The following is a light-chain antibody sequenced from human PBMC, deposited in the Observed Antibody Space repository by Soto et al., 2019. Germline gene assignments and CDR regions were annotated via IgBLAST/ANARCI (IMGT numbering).Light chain of an antibody. CDR2: EGS. CDR1: SSDVGSYNL. V-gene: IGLV2-23*01. CDR3: CSYAGSRIYV. J-gene: IGLJ1*01. Sequence: QSALTQPASVSGSPGQSITISCSRTSSDVGSYNLVSWYQQHPGKAPKLMIYEGSKRPSGVSNRFSGSKSGNTASLTISGLQAEDEADYYCCSYAGSRIYVFGTGTKLTVL.